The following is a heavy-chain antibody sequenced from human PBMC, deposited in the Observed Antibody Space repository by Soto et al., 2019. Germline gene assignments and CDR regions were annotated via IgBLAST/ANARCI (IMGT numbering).Heavy chain of an antibody. CDR1: GDSVSGNSAA. CDR3: AREFPYYESSDSYFDY. CDR2: TYYRSKWYN. J-gene: IGHJ4*02. D-gene: IGHD3-16*01. Sequence: SQTLSLTCAISGDSVSGNSAAWNWIRQSPSRGLEWLGRTYYRSKWYNDYSVSVKSRITVTPGTSKNQFSLHLKSVTPEDTAVYHCAREFPYYESSDSYFDYWGQGALVTVSS. V-gene: IGHV6-1*01.